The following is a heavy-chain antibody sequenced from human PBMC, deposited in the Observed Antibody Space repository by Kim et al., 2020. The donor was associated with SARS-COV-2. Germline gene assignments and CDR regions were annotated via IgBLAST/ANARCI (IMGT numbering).Heavy chain of an antibody. CDR3: ARDSAKFRGIILNPIDY. D-gene: IGHD3-10*01. J-gene: IGHJ4*02. Sequence: GGSLRLSCAASGFTFSSYAMHWVRQAPGKGLEWVAVISYDGSNEYYADSVKGRFTISRDNSKNTLYLQMNSLRAEDTAGFYCARDSAKFRGIILNPIDYWGQGTLVTVSS. CDR2: ISYDGSNE. V-gene: IGHV3-30*04. CDR1: GFTFSSYA.